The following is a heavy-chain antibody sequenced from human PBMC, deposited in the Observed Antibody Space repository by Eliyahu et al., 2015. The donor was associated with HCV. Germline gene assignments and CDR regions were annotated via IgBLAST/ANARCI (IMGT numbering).Heavy chain of an antibody. V-gene: IGHV3-74*01. CDR1: GXTFSXYW. Sequence: EVQLVESGGGLVQPGGSLRXSCAAXGXTFSXYWXXWVRQAPGKGLVWVSRINSDGSSTSYADSVKGRFTISRDNAKNTLYLQMNSLRAEDTAVYYCARAVTYGSGDYWGQGTLVTVSS. J-gene: IGHJ4*02. D-gene: IGHD3-10*01. CDR3: ARAVTYGSGDY. CDR2: INSDGSST.